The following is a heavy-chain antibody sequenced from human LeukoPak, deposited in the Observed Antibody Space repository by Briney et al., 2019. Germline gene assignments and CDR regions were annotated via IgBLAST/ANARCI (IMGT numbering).Heavy chain of an antibody. CDR2: IVVGSGNT. CDR3: AAAYDILTGYHRYYFDY. D-gene: IGHD3-9*01. V-gene: IGHV1-58*01. Sequence: GASVKVSCKASGFTFTSSAVQWVRQARGQRLEWIGWIVVGSGNTNYAQKFQEGVTITRDMSTSTAYMELSSLRSEDTAVYYCAAAYDILTGYHRYYFDYWGQGTLVTVSS. CDR1: GFTFTSSA. J-gene: IGHJ4*02.